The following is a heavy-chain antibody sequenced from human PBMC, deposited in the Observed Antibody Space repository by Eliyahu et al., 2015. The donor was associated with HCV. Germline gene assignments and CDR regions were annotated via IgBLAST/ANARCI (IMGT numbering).Heavy chain of an antibody. CDR2: ITPFNGNT. Sequence: QMQLVQSGAEVKKTGSSVKXXCKASGXTFTYRYLHWVRQAPGQALEWMGWITPFNGNTNYAQKFQDRVTITRDRSMSTXYMELSSLRSEDTAMYYCATRVIEGSSPLDAFDIWGQGTMVTVSS. CDR3: ATRVIEGSSPLDAFDI. D-gene: IGHD6-13*01. J-gene: IGHJ3*02. CDR1: GXTFTYRY. V-gene: IGHV1-45*02.